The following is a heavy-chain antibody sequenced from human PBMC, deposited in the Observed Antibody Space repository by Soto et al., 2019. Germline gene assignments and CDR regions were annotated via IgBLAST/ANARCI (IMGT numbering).Heavy chain of an antibody. D-gene: IGHD5-18*01. J-gene: IGHJ4*02. Sequence: SETLSLTCTVSGGSISSYYWSWIRQPPGKGLEWIGYIYYSGSTNYNPSLKSRVTISVDTSKNQFSLKLSSVTAADTAVYYCARTLYSYGPRFDYWGKAILVTVFS. V-gene: IGHV4-59*01. CDR2: IYYSGST. CDR3: ARTLYSYGPRFDY. CDR1: GGSISSYY.